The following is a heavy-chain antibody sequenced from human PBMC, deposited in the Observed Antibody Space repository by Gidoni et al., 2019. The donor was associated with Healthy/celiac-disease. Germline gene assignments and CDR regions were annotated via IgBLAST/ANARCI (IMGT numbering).Heavy chain of an antibody. CDR3: ARHWIYSYEPAGFDY. D-gene: IGHD5-18*01. CDR2: IYFSGST. J-gene: IGHJ4*02. CDR1: GGSINSSRYY. Sequence: QLQLQESGPGLVKPSETLCLTCTVTGGSINSSRYYWGWIRQPPGKGLEWIGSIYFSGSTYYNPSLKSRVTISVDTSKNQFSLKLSSVTAADTAVYYCARHWIYSYEPAGFDYWGQGTLVTVSS. V-gene: IGHV4-39*01.